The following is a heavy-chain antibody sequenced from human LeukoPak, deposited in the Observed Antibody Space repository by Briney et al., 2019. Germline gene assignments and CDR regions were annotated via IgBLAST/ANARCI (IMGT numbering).Heavy chain of an antibody. CDR3: ARDGGGYCSSTSCYEMNWFDP. CDR1: GYTLTSYG. CDR2: ISASNGNT. V-gene: IGHV1-18*04. J-gene: IGHJ5*02. D-gene: IGHD2-2*01. Sequence: ASLKVSRKASGYTLTSYGISWVRQAPGPPVEWMGWISASNGNTNYATKLQGRVNMPTDTSTSTAYMELRSLRSDDTAVYYCARDGGGYCSSTSCYEMNWFDPWGQGTLVTVSS.